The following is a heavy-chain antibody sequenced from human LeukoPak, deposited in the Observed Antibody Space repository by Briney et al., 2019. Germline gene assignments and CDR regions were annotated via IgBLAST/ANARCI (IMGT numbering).Heavy chain of an antibody. J-gene: IGHJ3*02. CDR2: SYYTGST. Sequence: KTSETLSLTCTVFGGSISSQYWSWIRQPPGKGLEWIGYSYYTGSTNYNPSLKSRITISVDTSKNQFSLKLSSLSAADTAVYYCARLERRQEAFDIWGQGTIVTVSS. D-gene: IGHD1-1*01. CDR3: ARLERRQEAFDI. CDR1: GGSISSQY. V-gene: IGHV4-59*08.